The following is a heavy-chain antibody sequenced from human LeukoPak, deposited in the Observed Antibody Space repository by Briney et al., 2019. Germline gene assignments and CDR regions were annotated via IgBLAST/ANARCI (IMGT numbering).Heavy chain of an antibody. CDR3: ARGWLQPYWYFDL. J-gene: IGHJ2*01. V-gene: IGHV1-18*01. D-gene: IGHD5-24*01. Sequence: ASVKVSCTTSGYTFTNYAISWVRQAPGQGLEWMGSISPYNGNADYAQKLQGRVTMTTDTSTTTGYMELRGLRSDDTAIYYCARGWLQPYWYFDLWGRGTLVTVSS. CDR1: GYTFTNYA. CDR2: ISPYNGNA.